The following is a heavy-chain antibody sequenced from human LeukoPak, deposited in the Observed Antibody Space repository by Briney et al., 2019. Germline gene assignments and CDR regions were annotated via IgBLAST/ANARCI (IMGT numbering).Heavy chain of an antibody. CDR3: ARDHSLYYGSGSYLYYYGMDV. D-gene: IGHD3-10*01. J-gene: IGHJ6*02. V-gene: IGHV1-2*02. CDR1: GYTFTGYY. Sequence: ASVQVSFKASGYTFTGYYMYWVRQAPGQGLAWMGWINPNSGGTNYAQKFPGRVNMTRDTSISTAYMELSRLRSDDTDVYYCARDHSLYYGSGSYLYYYGMDVWGQGTTVTVSS. CDR2: INPNSGGT.